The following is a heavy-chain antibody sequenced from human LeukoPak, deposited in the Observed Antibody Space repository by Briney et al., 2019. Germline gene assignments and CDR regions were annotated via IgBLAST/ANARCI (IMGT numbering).Heavy chain of an antibody. CDR2: IHYTGST. V-gene: IGHV4-59*12. Sequence: PSETLSLTCTVSGGSISSYYWSWIRQSPGKGLECIGYIHYTGSTNYNPSLKSRVTISVDSSKNQFSLRLSSVTAADTAVYYCARESLTWLQSRTSWFDPWGQGTLVTVSS. CDR1: GGSISSYY. D-gene: IGHD5-24*01. CDR3: ARESLTWLQSRTSWFDP. J-gene: IGHJ5*02.